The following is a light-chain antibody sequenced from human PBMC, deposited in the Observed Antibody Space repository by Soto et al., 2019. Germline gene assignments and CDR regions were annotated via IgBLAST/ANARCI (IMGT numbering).Light chain of an antibody. Sequence: DIVMTQSPDSLAVSLGERATINCKSSQSVLYSSNNKNYLAWYQQKPGQPPKLLLYWASTRESGVPDRFSGSGSGTDFTLTISSLQAEDVAVYYCQQYYTPYTFGQGTKLEIK. J-gene: IGKJ2*01. CDR2: WAS. CDR1: QSVLYSSNNKNY. V-gene: IGKV4-1*01. CDR3: QQYYTPYT.